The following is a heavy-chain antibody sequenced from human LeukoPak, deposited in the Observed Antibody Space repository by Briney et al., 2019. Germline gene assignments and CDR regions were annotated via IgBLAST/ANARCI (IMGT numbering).Heavy chain of an antibody. CDR3: ATESAAGWWAFDI. D-gene: IGHD6-13*01. Sequence: EASVKVSCKASGGTFSSYAISWVRQAPGQGLEWMGGIIPIFGTANYAQKFQGRVTMTEDTSTDTAYMELSSLRSEDTAVYYCATESAAGWWAFDIWGQGTMVTVSS. J-gene: IGHJ3*02. CDR2: IIPIFGTA. V-gene: IGHV1-69*06. CDR1: GGTFSSYA.